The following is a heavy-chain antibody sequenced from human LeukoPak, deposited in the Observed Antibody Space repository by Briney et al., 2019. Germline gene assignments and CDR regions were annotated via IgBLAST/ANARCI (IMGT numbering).Heavy chain of an antibody. CDR1: GGTFSSYA. Sequence: SVKVSCMASGGTFSSYAISWVRQAPGQGLEWMGGIIPIFGTANYAQKFQGRVTITADESTGTAYMELSSLRSEDTAVYYCARSNIVVVPAAMRADAFDIWGQGTMVTVSS. V-gene: IGHV1-69*13. J-gene: IGHJ3*02. D-gene: IGHD2-2*01. CDR3: ARSNIVVVPAAMRADAFDI. CDR2: IIPIFGTA.